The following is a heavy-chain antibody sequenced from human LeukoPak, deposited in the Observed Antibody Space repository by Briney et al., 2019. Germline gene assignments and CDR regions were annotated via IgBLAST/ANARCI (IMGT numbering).Heavy chain of an antibody. CDR2: INYSGST. J-gene: IGHJ3*02. V-gene: IGHV4-59*01. Sequence: PSETLSLTCTVSGGSISNYYWSWIRQPPGKGLEWIAYINYSGSTNYNPSLKSRVTISVDTSKNHFSLTLSSVTAADTAVYYCARFGGPHAFDIWGQGTMVTVSS. CDR1: GGSISNYY. CDR3: ARFGGPHAFDI. D-gene: IGHD3-3*01.